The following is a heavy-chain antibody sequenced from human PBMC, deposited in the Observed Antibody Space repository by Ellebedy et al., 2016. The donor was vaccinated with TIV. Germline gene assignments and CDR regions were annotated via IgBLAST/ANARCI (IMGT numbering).Heavy chain of an antibody. CDR1: GCTFRNFA. V-gene: IGHV3-23*01. CDR2: ISSSGVST. D-gene: IGHD3-22*01. J-gene: IGHJ4*02. Sequence: GESLKISCAASGCTFRNFAMTWVRQAPGKGLEWVSSISSSGVSTDYADSVRGRVTIARDNSKNTLYLQMNSLRADDSAVYYCAKLDSSGYYYGRFDYWGQGTLVTVSS. CDR3: AKLDSSGYYYGRFDY.